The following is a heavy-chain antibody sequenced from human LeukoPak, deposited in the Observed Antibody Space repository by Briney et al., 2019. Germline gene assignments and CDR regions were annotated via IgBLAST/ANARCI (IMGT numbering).Heavy chain of an antibody. CDR1: GYSFTSYL. CDR3: ARCTMVRGVPTFDY. Sequence: GESLKISCEGSGYSFTSYLIGWVRQIRRKGLWWVGIIYPGDSDTTYSPSFQGQVTISADKSISTAYQQWSSLKASDTAMYYCARCTMVRGVPTFDYGGQGTLVTVSS. V-gene: IGHV5-51*01. J-gene: IGHJ4*02. CDR2: IYPGDSDT. D-gene: IGHD3-10*01.